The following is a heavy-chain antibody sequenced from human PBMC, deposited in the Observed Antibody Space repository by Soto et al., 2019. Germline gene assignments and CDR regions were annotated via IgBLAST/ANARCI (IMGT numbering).Heavy chain of an antibody. CDR3: ARGLIQLGRGMDV. J-gene: IGHJ6*02. CDR2: IYPGDSDT. Sequence: PGESLKISCKGSGYSFTSYWISWVRQMPGKGLEWMGIIYPGDSDTRYSPSFQGQVTISADKSISTAYLQWSSLKASDTAMYYCARGLIQLGRGMDVWGQGTTVTVSS. CDR1: GYSFTSYW. D-gene: IGHD5-18*01. V-gene: IGHV5-51*01.